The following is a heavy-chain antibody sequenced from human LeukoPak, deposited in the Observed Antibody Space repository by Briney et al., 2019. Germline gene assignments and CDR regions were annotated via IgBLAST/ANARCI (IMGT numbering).Heavy chain of an antibody. J-gene: IGHJ4*02. CDR2: IYYSGST. CDR3: ARDYYDGSGSHYFDY. Sequence: SQTLSLTCTVSGGSISSGGYYWNWIRQHPGKGLEWIVYIYYSGSTYYKPSIRGRVTIPVDTSKNQFSLKLSSVTAADPAVFYCARDYYDGSGSHYFDYWGQGPLVTVSS. CDR1: GGSISSGGYY. V-gene: IGHV4-31*03. D-gene: IGHD3-22*01.